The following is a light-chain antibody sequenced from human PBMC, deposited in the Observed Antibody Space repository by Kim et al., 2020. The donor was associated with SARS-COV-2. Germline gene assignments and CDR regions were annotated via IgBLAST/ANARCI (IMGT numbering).Light chain of an antibody. Sequence: VSVAPGQTASITCSGDKLGDKYACWYQQKPGQSPVLVIYQDSKRPSGIPERFSGSNSGNTATLTISGTQAMDEADYYCQAWDSSVVFGGGTQLTVL. CDR1: KLGDKY. J-gene: IGLJ2*01. CDR2: QDS. V-gene: IGLV3-1*01. CDR3: QAWDSSVV.